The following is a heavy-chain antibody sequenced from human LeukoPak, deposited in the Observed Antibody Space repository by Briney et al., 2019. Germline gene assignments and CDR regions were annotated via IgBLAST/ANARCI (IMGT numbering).Heavy chain of an antibody. CDR1: GFTFDDYA. CDR3: AKDRYCSSTSCYPKPYYYYYGMDV. D-gene: IGHD2-2*01. CDR2: ISWNSGSI. J-gene: IGHJ6*02. V-gene: IGHV3-9*01. Sequence: PGRSLRLSCAASGFTFDDYAMPWVRQAPGKGLEWVSGISWNSGSIGYADSVKGRLTISRDNAKNSLYLQMNSLRAEDTALYYCAKDRYCSSTSCYPKPYYYYYGMDVWGQGTTVTVSS.